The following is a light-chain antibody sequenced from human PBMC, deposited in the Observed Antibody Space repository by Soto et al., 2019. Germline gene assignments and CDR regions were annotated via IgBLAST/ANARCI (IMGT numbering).Light chain of an antibody. J-gene: IGKJ1*01. CDR2: DAS. CDR1: QSVSSY. V-gene: IGKV3-11*01. Sequence: EIVLTQSPATLSLSRLEIATLSCRASQSVSSYLAWYQQKPGQAPRLLIYDASNRATGIPDRFSGSGSGTDFTLTISSLQTDDFATYYCQQYNSYPTFGQGTKVDIK. CDR3: QQYNSYPT.